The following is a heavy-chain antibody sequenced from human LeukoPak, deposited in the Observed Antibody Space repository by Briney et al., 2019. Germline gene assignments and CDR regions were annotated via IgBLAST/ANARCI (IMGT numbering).Heavy chain of an antibody. D-gene: IGHD6-6*01. J-gene: IGHJ4*02. CDR2: TYYSGST. V-gene: IGHV4-59*01. Sequence: SETLSLTCTVSGDSISSYYWSWIRQPPGKGLEWIGYTYYSGSTSYNPSLKSRVTISVDTSKNQFSLKLSSVTAADTAVYYCARDLGARLDYWGQGTLVTVSS. CDR3: ARDLGARLDY. CDR1: GDSISSYY.